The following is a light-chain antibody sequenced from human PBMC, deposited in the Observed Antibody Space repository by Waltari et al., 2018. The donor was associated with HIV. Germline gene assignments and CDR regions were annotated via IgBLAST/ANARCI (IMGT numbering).Light chain of an antibody. CDR2: SAS. CDR1: QGISRY. V-gene: IGKV1-9*01. Sequence: DIQLTQSPSFLSVSVGDRVTITCRASQGISRYLAWYQQKAGKAPKVLIYSASTLRSGVPSRFSGSGSGTEFTLTISSLQPEDFATYYCQQFNSYPLTFGGGTKVEIK. CDR3: QQFNSYPLT. J-gene: IGKJ4*01.